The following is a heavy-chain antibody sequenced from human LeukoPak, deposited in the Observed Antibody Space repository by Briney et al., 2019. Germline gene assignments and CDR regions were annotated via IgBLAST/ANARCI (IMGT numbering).Heavy chain of an antibody. CDR3: ARGPHPSVSTVTTEFDY. V-gene: IGHV1-2*02. CDR1: RYTFTGYY. Sequence: ASVKVSCKASRYTFTGYYMHWVRQAPGQGLEWMGWINPNSGGTNYAQKFQGRVTMTRDTSISTAYMELSRLRSDDTAVYYCARGPHPSVSTVTTEFDYWGQGTLVTVSS. J-gene: IGHJ4*02. D-gene: IGHD4-17*01. CDR2: INPNSGGT.